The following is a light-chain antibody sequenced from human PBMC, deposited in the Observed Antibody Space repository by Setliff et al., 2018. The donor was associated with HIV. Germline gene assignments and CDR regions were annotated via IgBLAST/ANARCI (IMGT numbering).Light chain of an antibody. V-gene: IGLV2-14*03. CDR3: SSYTGTSTLV. Sequence: QSALTQPASVSGSPGQSITISCTGTRSDVGGYDYVSWYQQHPGKAPKLLIYDVTNRPSGVSNRFSGSKSGNTASLTISGLQAEDEAGYYCSSYTGTSTLVFGTGTKVTVL. CDR2: DVT. CDR1: RSDVGGYDY. J-gene: IGLJ1*01.